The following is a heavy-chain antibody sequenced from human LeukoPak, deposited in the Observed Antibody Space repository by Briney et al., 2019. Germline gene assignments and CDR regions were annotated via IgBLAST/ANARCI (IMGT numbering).Heavy chain of an antibody. CDR3: ARQGITMVRGVPSYWFDP. V-gene: IGHV4-39*01. J-gene: IGHJ5*02. D-gene: IGHD3-10*01. CDR2: IYYSGST. CDR1: GGSISSSSYY. Sequence: SETLSLTCTVSGGSISSSSYYWGWIRQPPGKGLEWIGSIYYSGSTYYNPSLKSRVTISVDTSKNQLSLKLSSVTAADTAVYYCARQGITMVRGVPSYWFDPWGQGTLVTVSS.